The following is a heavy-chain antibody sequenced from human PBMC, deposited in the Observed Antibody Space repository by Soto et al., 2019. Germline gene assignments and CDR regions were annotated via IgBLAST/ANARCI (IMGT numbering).Heavy chain of an antibody. V-gene: IGHV3-49*03. CDR1: GFTFGDYT. CDR2: IRDKRYGGTP. J-gene: IGHJ3*01. CDR3: TRSEVATGWADAFDV. Sequence: GSLRLSCTGSGFTFGDYTMSWFRQAPGKGLEWVGFIRDKRYGGTPEYAASVKGRFTVSRDDSMSIAYLQMNSLRTEDTAVYFCTRSEVATGWADAFDVWGPGTMVTVSS. D-gene: IGHD5-12*01.